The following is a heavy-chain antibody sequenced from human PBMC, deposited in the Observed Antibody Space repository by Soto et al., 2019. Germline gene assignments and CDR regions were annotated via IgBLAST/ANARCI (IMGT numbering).Heavy chain of an antibody. V-gene: IGHV3-33*01. Sequence: QVQLVESGGGVVQPGRSLRLSCAASGFTFSSYGMHWVRQAPGKGLEWVAVIWYDGSNKYYADSVKGRFTISRDNSKNTLYLQMNSLRADDTAGYYCARTSSAAPYYFDYWGQGTLVTVSS. J-gene: IGHJ4*02. CDR3: ARTSSAAPYYFDY. CDR2: IWYDGSNK. D-gene: IGHD2-2*01. CDR1: GFTFSSYG.